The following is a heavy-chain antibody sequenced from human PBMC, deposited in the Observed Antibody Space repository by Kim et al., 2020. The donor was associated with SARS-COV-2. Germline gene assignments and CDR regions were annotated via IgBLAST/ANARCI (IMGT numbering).Heavy chain of an antibody. CDR3: ARSSWRLYWFDP. J-gene: IGHJ5*02. Sequence: SETLSLTCTVSGGSISSSSYYWGWIRQPPGKGLEWIGSIYYSGSTYYNPSLKSRVTISVDTSKNQFSLKLSSVTAADTAVYYCARSSWRLYWFDPWGQGTLVTVS. CDR2: IYYSGST. V-gene: IGHV4-39*01. CDR1: GGSISSSSYY.